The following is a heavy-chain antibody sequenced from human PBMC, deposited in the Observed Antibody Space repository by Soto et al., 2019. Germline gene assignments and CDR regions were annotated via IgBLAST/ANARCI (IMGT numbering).Heavy chain of an antibody. V-gene: IGHV6-1*01. CDR1: GDSVSSNSAA. J-gene: IGHJ4*02. CDR3: ARGAAEYDYFDY. CDR2: TYYRPKWFN. Sequence: PSQTLSLTCAISGDSVSSNSAAWNWIRQSPSRGLEWLGRTYYRPKWFNNYALSVKSRVTISVDTSKNQFSLKLSSVTAADTAVYYCARGAAEYDYFDYWGQGTLVTVSS. D-gene: IGHD6-25*01.